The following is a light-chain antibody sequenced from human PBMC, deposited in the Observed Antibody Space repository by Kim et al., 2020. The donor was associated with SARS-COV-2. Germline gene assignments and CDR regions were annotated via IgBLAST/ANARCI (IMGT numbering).Light chain of an antibody. J-gene: IGKJ1*01. CDR2: GGS. CDR1: ESLFSSF. V-gene: IGKV3-20*01. CDR3: QNYAGA. Sequence: LSLSPGDRATLSCRASESLFSSFLAWFKQRPGQAPSLLIYGGSRRATGIPDRFSGGGSGTEFTLTITRLEPEDFAMYYCQNYAGAFGQGTKVDIK.